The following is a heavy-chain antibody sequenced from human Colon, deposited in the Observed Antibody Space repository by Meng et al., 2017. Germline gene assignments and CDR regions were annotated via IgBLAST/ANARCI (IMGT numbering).Heavy chain of an antibody. Sequence: VQLQDSGPGLVKPSGTLSLTCTVSGGSISSGDYYWSWIRQPPGKGLEWIGYIYYSGSTYYNPSLKSRVTISVDTSKNQFSLKLSSVTAADTAVYYCAREGTVATAQPNWFDPWGQGTLVTVSS. J-gene: IGHJ5*02. D-gene: IGHD2-15*01. CDR3: AREGTVATAQPNWFDP. CDR1: GGSISSGDYY. CDR2: IYYSGST. V-gene: IGHV4-30-4*01.